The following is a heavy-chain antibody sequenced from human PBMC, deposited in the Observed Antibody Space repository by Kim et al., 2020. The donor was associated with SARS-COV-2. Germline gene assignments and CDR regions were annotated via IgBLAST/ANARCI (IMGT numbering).Heavy chain of an antibody. CDR3: VKTLGSWPTYGMDV. Sequence: GGSLRLSCAASGFTFDDFAMHWVRQGPGKGLEWVSGISWNSGSIGYADSVKGRFTISRDNAKNSLYLQMNSLRAEDAALYYCVKTLGSWPTYGMDVWGQGTTVTVSS. CDR2: ISWNSGSI. D-gene: IGHD6-13*01. CDR1: GFTFDDFA. J-gene: IGHJ6*02. V-gene: IGHV3-9*01.